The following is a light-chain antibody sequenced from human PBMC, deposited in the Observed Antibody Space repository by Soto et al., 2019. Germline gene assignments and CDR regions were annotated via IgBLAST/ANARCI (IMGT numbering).Light chain of an antibody. J-gene: IGKJ3*01. Sequence: DIQMTQSPSSLSASVGDRVTITCRASQSISSYLNWYQQKPGKAPNLLIYAASSLQSGVPSKFSGGGSGTDFTLTISSLQPEDFATYYCQQSYGSPFTFGPGTKVHIK. V-gene: IGKV1-39*01. CDR1: QSISSY. CDR3: QQSYGSPFT. CDR2: AAS.